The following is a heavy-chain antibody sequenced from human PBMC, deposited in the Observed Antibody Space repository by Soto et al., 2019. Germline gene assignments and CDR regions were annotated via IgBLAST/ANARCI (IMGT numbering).Heavy chain of an antibody. CDR3: AKAMIVVVIPADYYYGVDV. CDR1: GFTFSNFA. J-gene: IGHJ6*02. CDR2: ISGSGAST. D-gene: IGHD3-22*01. V-gene: IGHV3-23*01. Sequence: GSLRLSCAASGFTFSNFAMSWVRQAPGKGLEWVSLISGSGASTSYADYVKGRFTVSRDNSKNTLYLQMNTLRADDTAVYYCAKAMIVVVIPADYYYGVDVWGQGTTLTVSS.